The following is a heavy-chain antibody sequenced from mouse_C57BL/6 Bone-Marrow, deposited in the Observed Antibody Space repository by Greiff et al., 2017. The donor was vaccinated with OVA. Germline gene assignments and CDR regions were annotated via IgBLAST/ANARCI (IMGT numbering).Heavy chain of an antibody. Sequence: VQLQQSGAELAKPGASVKLSCKASGYTFTSYWMHWVKQRPGQGLEWIGYINPSSGYTKYNQKFKDKATLTADKSSSTAYMQLIIRTYEYSAVYYCARCTTVVHYYAMDYWGQGTSVTVSS. V-gene: IGHV1-7*01. J-gene: IGHJ4*01. CDR1: GYTFTSYW. CDR2: INPSSGYT. D-gene: IGHD1-1*01. CDR3: ARCTTVVHYYAMDY.